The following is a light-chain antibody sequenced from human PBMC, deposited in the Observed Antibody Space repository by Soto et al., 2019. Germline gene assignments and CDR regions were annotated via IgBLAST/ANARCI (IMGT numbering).Light chain of an antibody. V-gene: IGKV4-1*01. CDR1: QNILYSSDNKNF. J-gene: IGKJ3*01. CDR2: WAS. CDR3: KQYYDIRVT. Sequence: EIGIIQSPDSLALSLGEGATINCKSSQNILYSSDNKNFLAWYQQKPGQPPKLLIYWASTRESGVPDRFSGSGSGTDFTLTISSLQAEDVAVYYCKQYYDIRVTFGPWTKVDIK.